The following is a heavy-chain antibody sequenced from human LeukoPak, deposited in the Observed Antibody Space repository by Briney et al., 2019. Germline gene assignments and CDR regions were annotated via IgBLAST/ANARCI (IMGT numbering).Heavy chain of an antibody. V-gene: IGHV3-53*01. J-gene: IGHJ4*02. CDR1: GFTVSRNY. CDR3: AKWPHFYEGGDSYLSDY. CDR2: IYSGGNT. Sequence: PGGSLRLSCAVSGFTVSRNYMSWVRQAPGSGLEWVSVIYSGGNTYYADSVKGRFTISRDNSKNTLYLQMNSLRAEDTAVYYCAKWPHFYEGGDSYLSDYWGQGTLVTVSS. D-gene: IGHD2-21*01.